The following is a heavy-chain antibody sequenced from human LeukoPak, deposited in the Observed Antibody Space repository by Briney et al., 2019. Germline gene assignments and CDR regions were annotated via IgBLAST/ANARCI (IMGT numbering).Heavy chain of an antibody. J-gene: IGHJ6*02. CDR2: IYTSGST. D-gene: IGHD6-13*01. CDR3: ARHQVGIAAAIADYYYYGMDV. CDR1: GGSISSGSYY. Sequence: SETLSLTCTVSGGSISSGSYYWSWIRQPAGKGLEWIGRIYTSGSTNYNPSLKSRVTISVDTSKNQFSLKLSSVTAADTAVYYCARHQVGIAAAIADYYYYGMDVWGQGTTVTVSS. V-gene: IGHV4-61*02.